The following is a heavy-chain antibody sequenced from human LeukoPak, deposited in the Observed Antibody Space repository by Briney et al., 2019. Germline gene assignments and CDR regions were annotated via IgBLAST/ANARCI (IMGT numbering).Heavy chain of an antibody. CDR3: ARDLAVLGYFHFDY. CDR2: IYYSGST. J-gene: IGHJ4*02. CDR1: SASISSSPYY. Sequence: SETLSLTCTVSSASISSSPYYWGWIRQPPGKGLEWIGSIYYSGSTYYNPSLKSRVTLSVDTSKNQFSLKLSSVTAADTAVYYCARDLAVLGYFHFDYWGQGTLVTVSS. D-gene: IGHD3-22*01. V-gene: IGHV4-39*07.